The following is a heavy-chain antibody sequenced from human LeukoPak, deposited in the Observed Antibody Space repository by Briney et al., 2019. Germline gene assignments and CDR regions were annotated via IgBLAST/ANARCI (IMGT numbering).Heavy chain of an antibody. D-gene: IGHD2-2*01. Sequence: ASVKVSCKASGYTFTGYYMHWVRQAPGQGLEWMGRINPNSGGTNYAQKFQGRVTMTRDTSISTAYMELSRLRSDDTAVYYCARMADIVVVPAAIVYYFDYSSQGTLVTVSS. J-gene: IGHJ4*02. CDR2: INPNSGGT. V-gene: IGHV1-2*06. CDR1: GYTFTGYY. CDR3: ARMADIVVVPAAIVYYFDY.